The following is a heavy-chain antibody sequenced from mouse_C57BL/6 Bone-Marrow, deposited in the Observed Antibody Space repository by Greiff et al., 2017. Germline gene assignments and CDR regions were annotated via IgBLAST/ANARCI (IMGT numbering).Heavy chain of an antibody. J-gene: IGHJ3*01. CDR2: ISSGGSYT. CDR3: ARDYSWFAY. Sequence: EVKLMESGGDLVKPGGSLKLSCAASGFTFSSYGMSWVRQTPDKRLEWVATISSGGSYTYYPDSVKGRVTISRDNAKNTLYLQMSSLKSEDTAMYYCARDYSWFAYWGQGTLVTVSA. D-gene: IGHD1-1*01. V-gene: IGHV5-6*01. CDR1: GFTFSSYG.